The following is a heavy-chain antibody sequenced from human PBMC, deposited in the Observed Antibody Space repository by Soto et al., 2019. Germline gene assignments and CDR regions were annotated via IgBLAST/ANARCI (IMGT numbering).Heavy chain of an antibody. CDR1: GYTFSSYY. D-gene: IGHD3-3*01. CDR2: INPSGDST. V-gene: IGHV1-46*01. Sequence: ASVKVSCKASGYTFSSYYMHWVRQAPGQGLEWMGIINPSGDSTSYAQNFQGRVTVTRDTSTNTVYMEVSSLRSEDTAVYYCARSKTYYDFWSDYWGQGTLVTVSS. CDR3: ARSKTYYDFWSDY. J-gene: IGHJ4*02.